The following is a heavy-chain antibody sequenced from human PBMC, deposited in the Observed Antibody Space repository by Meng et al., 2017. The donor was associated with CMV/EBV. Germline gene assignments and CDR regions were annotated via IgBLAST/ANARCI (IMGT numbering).Heavy chain of an antibody. Sequence: ASVKVSCQASGYTFTSYDINWVRQGTGQGLEWMGWKNPNSGNTGYAQKFQGRVTMTRDTSTSTVYMELSSLRSEDTAVYYCARVGGVGSPLDYWGQGTLVTVSS. CDR1: GYTFTSYD. J-gene: IGHJ4*02. CDR2: KNPNSGNT. D-gene: IGHD2-15*01. CDR3: ARVGGVGSPLDY. V-gene: IGHV1-8*01.